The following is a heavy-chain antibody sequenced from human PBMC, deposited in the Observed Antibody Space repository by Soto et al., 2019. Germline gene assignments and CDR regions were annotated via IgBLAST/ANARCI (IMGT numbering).Heavy chain of an antibody. CDR3: ASDRAHSPDPFNWPGGY. CDR2: INAGNGNT. J-gene: IGHJ4*02. Sequence: GASVKVSCKASGYTFTSYGISWVRQAPGQGLEWMGWINAGNGNTNYAQKFQGRVTITRDTSTSTTYMELSSLRSEDTAVYYCASDRAHSPDPFNWPGGYWGQGTLVTVSS. V-gene: IGHV1-18*01. CDR1: GYTFTSYG. D-gene: IGHD3-9*01.